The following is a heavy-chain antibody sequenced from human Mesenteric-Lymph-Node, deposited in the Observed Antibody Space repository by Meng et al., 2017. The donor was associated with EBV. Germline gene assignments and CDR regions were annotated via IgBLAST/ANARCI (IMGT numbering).Heavy chain of an antibody. CDR1: GGSISNSNW. Sequence: QVQPQGSGPGLVRPSGTLSLTCAVSGGSISNSNWWSWVRQPPGKGLEWIGEIYHSGGTNYSPSLQSRVTISADKSKNQFSLKLDSVTAADTAVYYCARGNSGSPPWQYWFDPWGQGTLVTVSS. D-gene: IGHD1-26*01. CDR3: ARGNSGSPPWQYWFDP. CDR2: IYHSGGT. V-gene: IGHV4-4*02. J-gene: IGHJ5*02.